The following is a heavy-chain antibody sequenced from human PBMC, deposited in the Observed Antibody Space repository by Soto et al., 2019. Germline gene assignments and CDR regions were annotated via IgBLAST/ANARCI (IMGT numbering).Heavy chain of an antibody. J-gene: IGHJ2*01. CDR1: GGSISRSNW. D-gene: IGHD3-10*01. V-gene: IGHV4-4*02. Sequence: QVQLQESGPGLVKPSGTLSLTCDVSGGSISRSNWWSWVRQPPGKGLGWIGEVYHSGSTNYNPSHKCRVDLSVDKSKNQFSCNLTSVAAADTAVYYCTGWLAARRNRLYFDLGGRGTLVSVS. CDR3: TGWLAARRNRLYFDL. CDR2: VYHSGST.